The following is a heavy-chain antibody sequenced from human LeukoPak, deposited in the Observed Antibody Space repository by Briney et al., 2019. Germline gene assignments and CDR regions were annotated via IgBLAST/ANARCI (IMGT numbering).Heavy chain of an antibody. V-gene: IGHV3-30*03. CDR2: ISYDGSNK. Sequence: PGGSLRLSCAASGFTFSSYGMHWVRQAPGKGLEWVAVISYDGSNKYYADSVKGRFTTSRDNSKNTLYLQMNSLRAEDTAVYYCAGCYYDFWSGYFYGTNWFDPWGQGTLVTVSS. D-gene: IGHD3-3*01. CDR1: GFTFSSYG. J-gene: IGHJ5*02. CDR3: AGCYYDFWSGYFYGTNWFDP.